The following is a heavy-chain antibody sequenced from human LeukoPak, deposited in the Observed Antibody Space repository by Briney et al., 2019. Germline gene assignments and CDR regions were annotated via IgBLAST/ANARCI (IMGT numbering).Heavy chain of an antibody. V-gene: IGHV3-33*01. Sequence: GGSLRLSCAASGFTFSSYGMHWVRQAPGKGLEWVAVIWYDGSNKYYADSVKGRFTISRDNSKNTLYLQMNSLRAEDTAVYYCARDTSYSSGWYRDWFDPWGQGTLVTVSS. D-gene: IGHD6-19*01. CDR3: ARDTSYSSGWYRDWFDP. CDR2: IWYDGSNK. J-gene: IGHJ5*02. CDR1: GFTFSSYG.